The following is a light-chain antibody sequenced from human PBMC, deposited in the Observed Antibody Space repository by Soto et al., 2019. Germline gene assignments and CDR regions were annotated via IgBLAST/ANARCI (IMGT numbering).Light chain of an antibody. Sequence: SYELTQPLSVSVALGQTARITCGGNNIGSKNVHWYQQKPGQAPVLVIYRDSNRPSGIPERFSGSNSGNTATLTISRAQAXXXXXXXCQXWDSSTARVFGGGTKVTVL. CDR2: RDS. CDR1: NIGSKN. CDR3: QXWDSSTARV. J-gene: IGLJ3*02. V-gene: IGLV3-9*01.